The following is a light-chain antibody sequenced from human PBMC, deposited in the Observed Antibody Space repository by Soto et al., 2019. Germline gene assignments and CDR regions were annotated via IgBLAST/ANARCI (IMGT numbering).Light chain of an antibody. J-gene: IGKJ1*01. CDR2: ETS. CDR1: QSVSSY. V-gene: IGKV3-11*01. Sequence: IVLTKSEATLSWSQGSRGTLSCRASQSVSSYLAWYQQKPGQAPRLLIYETSNRASGIPARFSGSGSGTDFTLTISSLEPEDFALYYCQQRSSWPWTFGQGTKVDIK. CDR3: QQRSSWPWT.